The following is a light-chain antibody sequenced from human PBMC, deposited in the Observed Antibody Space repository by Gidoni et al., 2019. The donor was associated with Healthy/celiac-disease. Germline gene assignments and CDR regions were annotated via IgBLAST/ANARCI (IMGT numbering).Light chain of an antibody. J-gene: IGKJ2*01. CDR3: QQYYSTPYT. Sequence: DIVITPSPASLAVSLGERATINCKSSQSVLYSSNNKNYLAWYQQKPGQPPKLLIYWASTRESGVPDRFSGSGSGTDFTLTISSLQAEDVAVYYCQQYYSTPYTFGQGTKLEIK. CDR1: QSVLYSSNNKNY. V-gene: IGKV4-1*01. CDR2: WAS.